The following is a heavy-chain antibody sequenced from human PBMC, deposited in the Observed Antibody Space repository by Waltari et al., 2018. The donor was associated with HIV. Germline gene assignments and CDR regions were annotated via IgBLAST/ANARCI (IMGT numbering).Heavy chain of an antibody. CDR2: LYAGGLT. D-gene: IGHD5-12*01. Sequence: QVQVQESGPGLVKPSETLSLTCTVSGDSVSSEDYYWTWLRQAPGKGPEWIGCLYAGGLTPYNPSLKSRGTMSVDTSKNQFSLKVKSVTAADTAVYYCTIFGRGNKDGIFHHWGQGTLVTVSS. J-gene: IGHJ4*02. V-gene: IGHV4-61*08. CDR1: GDSVSSEDYY. CDR3: TIFGRGNKDGIFHH.